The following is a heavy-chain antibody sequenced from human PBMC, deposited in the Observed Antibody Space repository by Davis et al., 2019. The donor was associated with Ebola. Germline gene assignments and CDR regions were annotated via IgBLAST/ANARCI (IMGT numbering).Heavy chain of an antibody. CDR1: GAPISSSIYF. J-gene: IGHJ3*02. CDR2: IYKSGNS. CDR3: ARPWYSGTYYDAYDI. D-gene: IGHD1-26*01. Sequence: SETLSLTCTVSGAPISSSIYFWGWIRQPPGKGLEWIGSIYKSGNSFYNPSLKSRVTISADTSKKQVSLKLQSVTAADTAVYYCARPWYSGTYYDAYDIWGQGTMVAVSS. V-gene: IGHV4-39*01.